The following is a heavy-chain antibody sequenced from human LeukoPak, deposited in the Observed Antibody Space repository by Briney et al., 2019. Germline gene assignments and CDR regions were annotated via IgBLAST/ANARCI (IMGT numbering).Heavy chain of an antibody. Sequence: SETLSLTCTVSGGSISSYYWSWIRQPAGKGLEWIGRIYTSGSTNYNPSLKSRVTMSVDTSRNQFSLKLSSVTAVDTAVYYCARNSIRITIFGVVPDAFDIWGQGTMVTVSS. CDR1: GGSISSYY. V-gene: IGHV4-4*07. CDR2: IYTSGST. J-gene: IGHJ3*02. D-gene: IGHD3-3*01. CDR3: ARNSIRITIFGVVPDAFDI.